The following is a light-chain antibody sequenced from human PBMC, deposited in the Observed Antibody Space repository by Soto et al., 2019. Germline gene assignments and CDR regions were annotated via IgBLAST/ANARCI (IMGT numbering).Light chain of an antibody. J-gene: IGKJ4*01. Sequence: EIVLTQSPGTLSLSPGERATLSCRASQSVSSSYLAWYQQKPGQAPRLLIYGASSRATGIPDRYSGSGSGTDFTLTISRRESADFAVYYYQHYGISGLTFGGGTNVEIK. CDR1: QSVSSSY. V-gene: IGKV3-20*01. CDR3: QHYGISGLT. CDR2: GAS.